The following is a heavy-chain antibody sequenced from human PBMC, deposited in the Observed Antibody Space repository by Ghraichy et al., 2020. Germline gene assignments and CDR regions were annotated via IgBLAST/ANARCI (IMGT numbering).Heavy chain of an antibody. Sequence: ETLSLTCTVSGGSISSSSYYWAWIRQPPGKGLELIGSNYYTGSTYYNPSLKSRVTISVDRSKNQFSLKVSSVTAADTAVYYCARPQSDYNYAIDVWGQGTTVTVSS. V-gene: IGHV4-39*01. CDR1: GGSISSSSYY. J-gene: IGHJ6*02. CDR3: ARPQSDYNYAIDV. CDR2: NYYTGST.